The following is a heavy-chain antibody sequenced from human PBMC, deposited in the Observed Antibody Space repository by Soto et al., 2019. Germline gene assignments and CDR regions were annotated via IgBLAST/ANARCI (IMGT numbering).Heavy chain of an antibody. Sequence: ASVKVSCKASGYSFSNYCISWVRQAPGQGLEWLGWISDYNGNTNYAQKFQGRVIMTTDTSTKTAYMVLRSLRFDDTAVYYCARDGYYGSGSYGMDVWGQGTTVTVSS. CDR1: GYSFSNYC. D-gene: IGHD3-10*01. V-gene: IGHV1-18*01. J-gene: IGHJ6*02. CDR2: ISDYNGNT. CDR3: ARDGYYGSGSYGMDV.